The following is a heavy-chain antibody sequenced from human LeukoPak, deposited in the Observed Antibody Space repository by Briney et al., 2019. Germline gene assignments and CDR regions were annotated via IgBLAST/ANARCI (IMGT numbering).Heavy chain of an antibody. J-gene: IGHJ4*02. D-gene: IGHD3-10*01. CDR1: GFTFSSYS. CDR3: ARGGFGEFPFDY. V-gene: IGHV3-48*01. CDR2: ISGRGGST. Sequence: PGGSLRLSCAASGFTFSSYSMNWVRQAPGKGLEWVSSISGRGGSTYYADSVRGRCTISRDNAKRSLYLQIDSLRVEDSALYYCARGGFGEFPFDYWGQGTLVTVSP.